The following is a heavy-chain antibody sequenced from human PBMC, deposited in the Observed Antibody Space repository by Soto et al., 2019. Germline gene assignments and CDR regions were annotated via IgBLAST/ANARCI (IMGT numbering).Heavy chain of an antibody. CDR1: GGTFSSYV. CDR3: AGDLGGCSGGSCRYNWFDP. V-gene: IGHV1-69*06. Sequence: QVQLVQSGAEVKKPGSSVKVSCKASGGTFSSYVISWVRQAPGQGPEWMGGIIPMYGTVNYAQKFQDRVTIIADTSTSTAYMELSSLRSEDTAVYYCAGDLGGCSGGSCRYNWFDPWGQGTLVTVSS. J-gene: IGHJ5*02. CDR2: IIPMYGTV. D-gene: IGHD2-15*01.